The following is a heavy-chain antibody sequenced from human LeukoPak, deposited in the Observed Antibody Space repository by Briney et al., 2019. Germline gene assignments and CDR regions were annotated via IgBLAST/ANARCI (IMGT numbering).Heavy chain of an antibody. J-gene: IGHJ4*02. CDR2: IYWNDDK. V-gene: IGHV2-5*01. Sequence: SGPTLVKPTQTLTLTCTFSGFSLSTSGVGVGWIRQPPGKALEWLALIYWNDDKRYSPSLKSRLTITKDTSKNQVVLTMTNMDPVDTATYCCAPLIGYFDYWGQGTLVTVSS. CDR3: APLIGYFDY. CDR1: GFSLSTSGVG.